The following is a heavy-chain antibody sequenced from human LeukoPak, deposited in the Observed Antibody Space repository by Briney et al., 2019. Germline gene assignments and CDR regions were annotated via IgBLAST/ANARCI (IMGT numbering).Heavy chain of an antibody. Sequence: GGSLRLSCAASGFTFSSYWMSWARQAPGKGLEWVAIIKPDGSDKYYVDSVEGRFTISRDNAKNSLYLRMNSLRAEDTAVYYCARDTVFGVIIGPRMDVWGQGTTVTVSS. CDR2: IKPDGSDK. V-gene: IGHV3-7*01. D-gene: IGHD3-3*01. J-gene: IGHJ6*02. CDR1: GFTFSSYW. CDR3: ARDTVFGVIIGPRMDV.